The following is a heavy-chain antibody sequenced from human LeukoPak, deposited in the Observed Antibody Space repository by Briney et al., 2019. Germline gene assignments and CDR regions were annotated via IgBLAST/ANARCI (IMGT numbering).Heavy chain of an antibody. Sequence: PGGSLRLSCAASGFTFTDYYMSWIRQAPGKGLKWVSYISSSGSTIYYADSVKGRFTISSDNAKNSLYLQMNSLRAEDTAVYYCARTIPGTTESEYWGQGTLVTVSS. V-gene: IGHV3-11*04. CDR3: ARTIPGTTESEY. CDR1: GFTFTDYY. J-gene: IGHJ4*02. CDR2: ISSSGSTI. D-gene: IGHD1-7*01.